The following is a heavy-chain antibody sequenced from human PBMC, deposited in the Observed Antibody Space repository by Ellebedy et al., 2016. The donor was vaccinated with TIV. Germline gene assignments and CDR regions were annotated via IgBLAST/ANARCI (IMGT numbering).Heavy chain of an antibody. D-gene: IGHD6-13*01. CDR2: INWSGGSL. CDR1: GFKFDNYG. J-gene: IGHJ3*01. Sequence: GESLKISXQASGFKFDNYGMNWVRQSPGKGLEWVCGINWSGGSLGCGDSVKGRFTISRDNANNSVYLQMTSLRVEDTALYHCARRTSGSWYLGAFDLWGQGTMVAVS. V-gene: IGHV3-20*01. CDR3: ARRTSGSWYLGAFDL.